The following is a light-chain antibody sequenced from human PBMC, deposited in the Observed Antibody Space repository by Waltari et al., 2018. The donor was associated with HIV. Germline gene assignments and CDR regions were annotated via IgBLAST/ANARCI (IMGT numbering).Light chain of an antibody. CDR2: NTN. V-gene: IGLV8-61*01. CDR1: SGSVSTSYH. Sequence: QTVVTQEPSFSVSPGGTVPLTCGLSSGSVSTSYHPTWHQQTPGQAPRTLIYNTNTRSSGVPDRFSGSILGNKAALTITGAQADDECDYYCMVYMGSGIWVFGGGTKVTVL. CDR3: MVYMGSGIWV. J-gene: IGLJ3*02.